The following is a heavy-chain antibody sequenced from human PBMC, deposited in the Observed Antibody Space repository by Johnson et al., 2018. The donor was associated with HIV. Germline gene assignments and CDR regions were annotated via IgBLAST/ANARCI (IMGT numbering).Heavy chain of an antibody. CDR3: ASRYTVDAFDI. D-gene: IGHD1-1*01. CDR2: IKGDGSGQ. V-gene: IGHV3-30*04. Sequence: QVQLVESGGGVVQSGRSLRLSCAASGFTFSSYAMHWVRQAPGKGLEWVATIKGDGSGQDYVDSVKGRFTISRDNSKNTLYLQMNSLRAEDTAVYYCASRYTVDAFDIWGPGTMVTVSS. J-gene: IGHJ3*02. CDR1: GFTFSSYA.